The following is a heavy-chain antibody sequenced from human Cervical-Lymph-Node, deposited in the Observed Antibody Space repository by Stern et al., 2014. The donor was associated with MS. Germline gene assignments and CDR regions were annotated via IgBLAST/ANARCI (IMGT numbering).Heavy chain of an antibody. Sequence: EVHLVESGGGLVQPGGSLRLSCGASGVTFNNFWMGWVRQAPGKGPEWVANIKQDGSEKHYVDSVKGRFTISRDNAKKSLYLQMNSLRAEDTAVYYCARGAFWGQGTTVTVSS. CDR2: IKQDGSEK. CDR1: GVTFNNFW. J-gene: IGHJ6*02. V-gene: IGHV3-7*01. D-gene: IGHD3-16*01. CDR3: ARGAF.